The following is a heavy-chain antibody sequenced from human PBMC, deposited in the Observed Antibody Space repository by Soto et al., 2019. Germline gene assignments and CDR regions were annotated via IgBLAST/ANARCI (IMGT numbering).Heavy chain of an antibody. Sequence: GGSLRLSCAASGFTFSSYGMHWVRQAPGKGLEWVAVISYDGSNKYYADSVKGRFTISRDNSKNTLYLQMNSLRAEDTAVYYCAKELEVVPVYYYGMDVWGQGTTVTVSS. CDR1: GFTFSSYG. CDR2: ISYDGSNK. CDR3: AKELEVVPVYYYGMDV. D-gene: IGHD2-2*01. V-gene: IGHV3-30*18. J-gene: IGHJ6*02.